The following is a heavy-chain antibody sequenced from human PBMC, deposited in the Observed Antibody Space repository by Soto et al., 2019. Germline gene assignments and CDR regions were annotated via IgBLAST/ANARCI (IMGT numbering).Heavy chain of an antibody. Sequence: QVQLVESGGGVVQPGRSLRLSCAASGFTFSSYGMHWVRQAPGKGLEWVAVISYDGSNKYYADSVKGRFTISRDNSKNTLYLHMNSLRAEDTAVYYCAKDRRFWYYFDYWGQGTLVTVSS. D-gene: IGHD3-3*01. CDR2: ISYDGSNK. CDR1: GFTFSSYG. CDR3: AKDRRFWYYFDY. V-gene: IGHV3-30*18. J-gene: IGHJ4*02.